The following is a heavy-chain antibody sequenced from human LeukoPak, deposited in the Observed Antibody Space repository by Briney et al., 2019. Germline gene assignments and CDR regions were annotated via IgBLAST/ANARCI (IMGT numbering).Heavy chain of an antibody. D-gene: IGHD3-3*01. CDR1: GYTFTSYY. CDR2: INPSGGST. CDR3: ARKGPHHTPGYYDFWSGYYRDRDAFDI. V-gene: IGHV1-46*01. Sequence: ASVKVSCKASGYTFTSYYMHWVRQAPGQGLEWMGIINPSGGSTSYAQKFQGRVTMTRDTSTSTVYMELSSLRSEHTAVYYCARKGPHHTPGYYDFWSGYYRDRDAFDIWGQGTMVSVSS. J-gene: IGHJ3*02.